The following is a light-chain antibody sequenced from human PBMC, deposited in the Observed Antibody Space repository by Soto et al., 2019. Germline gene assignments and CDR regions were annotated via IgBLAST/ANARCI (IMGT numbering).Light chain of an antibody. CDR3: HQYGSSIT. CDR1: QSVRTN. V-gene: IGKV3D-20*01. CDR2: YSS. Sequence: EVMMKLFPDTVSVQKGDTVTLSCGASQSVRTNLAWYQQRPGQAPRLLIHYSSTRATDIPARFSGSGSGTDFTLTSSRLEPEDFAVYYCHQYGSSITCGQGTRLEI. J-gene: IGKJ5*01.